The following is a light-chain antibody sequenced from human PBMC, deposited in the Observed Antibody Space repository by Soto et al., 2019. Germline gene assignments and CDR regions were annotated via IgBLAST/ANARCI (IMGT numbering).Light chain of an antibody. CDR3: QTWGTGLWV. CDR1: SGHSNYA. CDR2: LNSDGSH. J-gene: IGLJ3*02. Sequence: QTVVTQSPSASASLGASVTLTCTLSSGHSNYAIAWHQQQPEKGPRYLMKLNSDGSHSKGDGIPDRFSGSSSGAERYLTIASLQSEDEADYYCQTWGTGLWVFGGGTKLTVL. V-gene: IGLV4-69*01.